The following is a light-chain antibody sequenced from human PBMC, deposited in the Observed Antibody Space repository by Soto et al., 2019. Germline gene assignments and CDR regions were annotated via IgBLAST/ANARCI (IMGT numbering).Light chain of an antibody. V-gene: IGLV1-51*01. CDR3: GSWDSSLSAYV. CDR2: DDD. Sequence: QSVLTQPPSVSGAPGQRVTISCTGSNSNIGGNSVSWYQQLPGTAPKLLIYDDDKRPSGIPDRFSGSKSGTSATLGITGFQTGDEADYYCGSWDSSLSAYVFANGTKVTVL. CDR1: NSNIGGNS. J-gene: IGLJ1*01.